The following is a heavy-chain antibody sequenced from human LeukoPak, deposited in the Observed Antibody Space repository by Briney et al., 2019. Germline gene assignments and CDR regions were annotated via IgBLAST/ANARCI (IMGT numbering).Heavy chain of an antibody. Sequence: SETLSLTCTVSGGSNSSGSYYWRWIRQPAGKGLEWIGRIYTSGSTNYNPSLKSRVTISVDTSKNQFSLKLSSVTAADTAVYYCARGGAGIAFYYYYMDVWGKGTTVTVSS. CDR1: GGSNSSGSYY. CDR2: IYTSGST. V-gene: IGHV4-61*02. CDR3: ARGGAGIAFYYYYMDV. D-gene: IGHD6-13*01. J-gene: IGHJ6*03.